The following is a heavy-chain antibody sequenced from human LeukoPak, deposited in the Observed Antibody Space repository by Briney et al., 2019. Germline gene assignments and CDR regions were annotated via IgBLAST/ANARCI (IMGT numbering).Heavy chain of an antibody. Sequence: SETLSLTCALYGGSLSGYYWSWIRQPPGKGLEWIGEINHSGSTNYKPSLKSRVTISVDTSKNQFSLKLSSVTAADTAVYYCARHAYYYDRSGSYEAFDIWGQGIMVTVSS. CDR2: INHSGST. V-gene: IGHV4-34*01. D-gene: IGHD3-22*01. CDR1: GGSLSGYY. CDR3: ARHAYYYDRSGSYEAFDI. J-gene: IGHJ3*02.